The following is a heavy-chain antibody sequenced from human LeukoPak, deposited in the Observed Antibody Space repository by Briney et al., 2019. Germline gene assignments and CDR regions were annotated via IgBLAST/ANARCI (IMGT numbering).Heavy chain of an antibody. CDR3: ARGAVVVAATTSDAFDI. V-gene: IGHV3-21*01. CDR1: GFTFSSYS. J-gene: IGHJ3*02. D-gene: IGHD2-15*01. CDR2: ISSSSSYI. Sequence: GSLRLSCAASGFTFSSYSMNWVRQAPGKGLEWVSSISSSSSYIYYADSVKGRFTISGDIAKNSLYLQMNSLRAEDTAVHYCARGAVVVAATTSDAFDIWGQGTMVTVSS.